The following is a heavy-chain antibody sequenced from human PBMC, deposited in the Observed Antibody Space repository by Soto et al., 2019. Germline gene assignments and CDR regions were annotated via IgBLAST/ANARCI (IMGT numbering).Heavy chain of an antibody. CDR2: ISYDGSNK. J-gene: IGHJ4*02. Sequence: PXGSLGLSCAASRFTFSSYGMHWVRQAPGKGLEWVAVISYDGSNKYYADSVKGRFTISRDNSKNTLYLQMNSLRAEDTAVYYCAKDRSSSYNLYYFDYWGQGTLVTVSS. CDR3: AKDRSSSYNLYYFDY. V-gene: IGHV3-30*18. D-gene: IGHD6-6*01. CDR1: RFTFSSYG.